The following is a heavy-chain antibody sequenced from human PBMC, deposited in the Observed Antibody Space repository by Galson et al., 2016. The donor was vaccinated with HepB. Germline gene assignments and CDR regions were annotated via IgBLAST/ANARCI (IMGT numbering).Heavy chain of an antibody. V-gene: IGHV3-7*03. CDR2: IKTDGSDN. J-gene: IGHJ4*02. D-gene: IGHD6-19*01. Sequence: SLRLSCAGSGFTFSSYALHWVRQAPGKGLEWVAAIKTDGSDNYDADSVKGRSTISTDNADNALSLQINNLRNEDTAVYYCAKDHITGWIFDAWGQGTLVTVSS. CDR1: GFTFSSYA. CDR3: AKDHITGWIFDA.